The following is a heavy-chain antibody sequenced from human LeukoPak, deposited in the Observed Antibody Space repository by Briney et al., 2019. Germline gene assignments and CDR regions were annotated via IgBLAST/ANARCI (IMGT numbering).Heavy chain of an antibody. J-gene: IGHJ4*02. CDR3: ARLPTVTFFDY. CDR1: GFTFSSYAMH. D-gene: IGHD4-17*01. Sequence: LRLSCAASGFTFSSYAMHWVRQAPGKGLEWIGSIYYSGSTYYNPSLKSRVTISVDTSKNQFSLKLSSVTAADTAVYYCARLPTVTFFDYWGQGTLVTVSS. CDR2: IYYSGST. V-gene: IGHV4-39*01.